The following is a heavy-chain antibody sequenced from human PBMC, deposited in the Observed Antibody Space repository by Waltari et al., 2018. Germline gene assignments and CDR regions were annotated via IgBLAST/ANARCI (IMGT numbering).Heavy chain of an antibody. CDR1: GYTFTDYY. V-gene: IGHV1-69-2*01. CDR2: VDPEDGET. CDR3: ATDRVLAARPGYYYMDV. J-gene: IGHJ6*03. D-gene: IGHD6-6*01. Sequence: EVQLVQSGAEVKKPGATVKISCKASGYTFTDYYMHWVQQAPGKGLEWMGRVDPEDGETIYAEKFQGRVTITADTSTDTAYMELSSLRSEDTAVYYCATDRVLAARPGYYYMDVWGKGTTVTVSS.